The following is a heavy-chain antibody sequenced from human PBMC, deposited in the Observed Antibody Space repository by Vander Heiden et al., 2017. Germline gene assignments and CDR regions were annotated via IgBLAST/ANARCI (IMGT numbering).Heavy chain of an antibody. V-gene: IGHV5-51*01. CDR3: ARPLINYYDTTYYFDY. Sequence: EVQLVQSGAEVTKPGESLKPSCKGSGYSFTSYWIGWVRQLPGKGLEWMGIIYPGDSDTRYSPAVQGQVTISANKSIGTAYLQWSSLKASDTAMYYCARPLINYYDTTYYFDYWGQGTLVTVSS. CDR2: IYPGDSDT. J-gene: IGHJ4*02. D-gene: IGHD3-22*01. CDR1: GYSFTSYW.